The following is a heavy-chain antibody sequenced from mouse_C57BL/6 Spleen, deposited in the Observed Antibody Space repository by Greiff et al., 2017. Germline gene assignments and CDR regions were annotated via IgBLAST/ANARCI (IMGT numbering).Heavy chain of an antibody. CDR3: ARSKDDYDGLYY. Sequence: QVQLQPPGAELVKPGASVKLSCKASGYTFTSYWMHWVKQRPGQGLEWIGMIHPNSGSTNYNEKFKSKATLTVDKSSSTAYMQLSSLTSEDSAVYYCARSKDDYDGLYYWGQGTSVTVSS. CDR2: IHPNSGST. V-gene: IGHV1-64*01. D-gene: IGHD2-4*01. CDR1: GYTFTSYW. J-gene: IGHJ4*01.